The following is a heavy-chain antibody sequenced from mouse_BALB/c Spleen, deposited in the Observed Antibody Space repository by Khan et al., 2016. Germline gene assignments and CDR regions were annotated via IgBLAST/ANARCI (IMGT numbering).Heavy chain of an antibody. CDR3: ARVRQAVDY. CDR1: GFTFSTYA. V-gene: IGHV5-6-3*01. Sequence: EVELVESGGGLVQPGGSLKLSCAASGFTFSTYAMSWVRQTPDKRLELVATINSNGGSTYYPDNVKGRFTISRDNAKNTLYLQMSSLKSEDTAMYYCARVRQAVDYRGQGTSVTVSS. J-gene: IGHJ4*01. D-gene: IGHD2-14*01. CDR2: INSNGGST.